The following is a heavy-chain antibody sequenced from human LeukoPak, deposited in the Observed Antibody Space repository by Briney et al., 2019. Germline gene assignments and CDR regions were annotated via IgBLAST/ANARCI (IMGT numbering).Heavy chain of an antibody. CDR1: GLTFSNYW. J-gene: IGHJ4*02. CDR3: ARDRGDGYNIFDF. V-gene: IGHV3-21*01. Sequence: GGSLRLSCAVSGLTFSNYWIIWVRQAPGKGLEWVSSSSTSRSFIYYADSVKGRFTISRDNAKNSLYLQMNSLRVEDTAVYYCARDRGDGYNIFDFWGQGTLVTVSS. CDR2: SSTSRSFI. D-gene: IGHD5-24*01.